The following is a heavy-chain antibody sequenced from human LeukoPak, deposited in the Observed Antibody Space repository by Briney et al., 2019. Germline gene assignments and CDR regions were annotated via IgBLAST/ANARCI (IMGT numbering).Heavy chain of an antibody. V-gene: IGHV4-4*07. CDR1: GGSISSYY. J-gene: IGHJ4*02. CDR2: IYTSGST. CDR3: ARGYCSGGSCYNYFDY. Sequence: SETLSLTCTVSGGSISSYYWRWIRQPAGKGLEWIGRIYTSGSTNYNPSLKSRVTMSVDTSKNQFSLKLSSVTAADTAVYYCARGYCSGGSCYNYFDYWGQGTLVTVSS. D-gene: IGHD2-15*01.